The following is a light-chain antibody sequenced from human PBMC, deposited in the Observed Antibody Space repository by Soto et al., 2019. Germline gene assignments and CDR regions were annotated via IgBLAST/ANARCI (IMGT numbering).Light chain of an antibody. J-gene: IGKJ5*01. Sequence: EIVMTQSPATLSVSPGETASLSCRASQSAGNFLAWYQQKPGQAPRLLIYYISTRATGIPARFSGSGSGTEFTLTINSLQSEDSAVYYCQQHNQWPITFGQGTRLGIK. CDR3: QQHNQWPIT. V-gene: IGKV3D-15*01. CDR1: QSAGNF. CDR2: YIS.